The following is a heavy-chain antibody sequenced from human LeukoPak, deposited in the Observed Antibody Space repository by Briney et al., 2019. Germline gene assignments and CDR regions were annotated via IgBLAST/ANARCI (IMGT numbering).Heavy chain of an antibody. CDR3: TKVFIKYCSTPSCYVFDY. J-gene: IGHJ4*02. Sequence: SVTVSCKASGGTFSSYAISWVRQAPGQGLEWMGGIIPIFGTANYAQKFQGRVTITTDESTSTAYMELSSLRSDDTAVYFCTKVFIKYCSTPSCYVFDYWGQGTLDTVSS. CDR2: IIPIFGTA. D-gene: IGHD2-2*01. V-gene: IGHV1-69*05. CDR1: GGTFSSYA.